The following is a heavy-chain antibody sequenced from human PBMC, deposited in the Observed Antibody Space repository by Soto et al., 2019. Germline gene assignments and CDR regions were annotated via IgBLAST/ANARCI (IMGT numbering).Heavy chain of an antibody. Sequence: GGSLRLSCAASGFTFSSYAMHWVRQAPGKGLEWVAVISYDGSNKYYADSVKGRFTISRDNSKNTLYLQMNSLRAEDTAVYYCARVAEEWVFHYYYGMDVWGQGTTVTVSS. V-gene: IGHV3-30-3*01. J-gene: IGHJ6*02. CDR3: ARVAEEWVFHYYYGMDV. CDR1: GFTFSSYA. CDR2: ISYDGSNK. D-gene: IGHD2-8*01.